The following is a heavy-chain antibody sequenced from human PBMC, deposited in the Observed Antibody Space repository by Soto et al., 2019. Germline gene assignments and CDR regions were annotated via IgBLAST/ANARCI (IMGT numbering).Heavy chain of an antibody. V-gene: IGHV4-61*01. CDR2: IYYSGST. Sequence: PSETLSLTCTVSGGSVSSGSYYWSWIRQPPGKGLEWIGYIYYSGSTNYNPSLKSRVTISVDTSKNQFSLKLSSVTAADTAVYYCAREPGTDLFDYWGQGTLATVSS. J-gene: IGHJ4*02. CDR1: GGSVSSGSYY. D-gene: IGHD1-7*01. CDR3: AREPGTDLFDY.